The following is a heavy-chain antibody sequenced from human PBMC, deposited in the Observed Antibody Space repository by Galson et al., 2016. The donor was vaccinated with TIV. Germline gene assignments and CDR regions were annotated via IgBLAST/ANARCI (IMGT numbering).Heavy chain of an antibody. CDR2: ISDGGKT. Sequence: SLRLSCAASGLSVSINYMTWVRQAPGKGLEWVSLISDGGKTFYPDSVKGRFTISRDNSQNTLYLQMNSLRLEDTAVYYCARDRIVDATYYYYYYGLDVWGQGTAATVSS. V-gene: IGHV3-66*02. J-gene: IGHJ6*02. CDR3: ARDRIVDATYYYYYYGLDV. CDR1: GLSVSINY. D-gene: IGHD1-26*01.